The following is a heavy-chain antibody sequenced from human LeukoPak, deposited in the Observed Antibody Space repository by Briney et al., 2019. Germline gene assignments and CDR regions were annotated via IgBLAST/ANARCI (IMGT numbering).Heavy chain of an antibody. D-gene: IGHD3-10*01. V-gene: IGHV5-51*07. J-gene: IGHJ4*02. Sequence: GESLKISCKASGYSFTSRWVGWVHQLPGKGLEWMGIIYPGDSDTTYSPSFQGQVTISVDKSISTAYLQWSSLKASDTAIYYCGRLLGSGSVGYFDYWGQGTLVTVSS. CDR2: IYPGDSDT. CDR3: GRLLGSGSVGYFDY. CDR1: GYSFTSRW.